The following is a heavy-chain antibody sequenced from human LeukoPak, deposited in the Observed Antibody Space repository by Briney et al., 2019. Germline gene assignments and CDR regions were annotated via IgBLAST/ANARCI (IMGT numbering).Heavy chain of an antibody. Sequence: ASVKVSFKASRHTFTVWHIHWVRQAPGQGLEWMGWINPNSGGTNYAQKFQGRVTMTRDTSVNTVYMELSSLRSDDTAMYYCAIIFGSSWYLRFDNWPQGTLVTVSS. J-gene: IGHJ5*02. CDR2: INPNSGGT. V-gene: IGHV1-2*02. D-gene: IGHD6-13*01. CDR3: AIIFGSSWYLRFDN. CDR1: RHTFTVWH.